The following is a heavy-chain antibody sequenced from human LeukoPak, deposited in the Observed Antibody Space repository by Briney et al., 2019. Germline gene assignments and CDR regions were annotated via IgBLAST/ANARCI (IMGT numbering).Heavy chain of an antibody. CDR2: INHSGST. V-gene: IGHV4-34*01. D-gene: IGHD6-13*01. J-gene: IGHJ5*02. Sequence: SEPLSLTCAVYGGSFSGYYWSWIRQPPGKGLEWIGEINHSGSTNYNPSLKSRVTISVDTSKNQFSLKLSSVTAADTAVYYCARKAAGRRGFDPWGQGTLVTVSS. CDR3: ARKAAGRRGFDP. CDR1: GGSFSGYY.